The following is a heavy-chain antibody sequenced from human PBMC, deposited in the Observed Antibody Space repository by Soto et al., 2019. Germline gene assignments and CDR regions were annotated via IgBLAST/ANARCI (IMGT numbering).Heavy chain of an antibody. Sequence: ASVKFSCTASGYTFTSYYIHWVRQAPGQGLEWMGMINPSGGSTSYAQNFQGRVTMTRDTSTSTVYMELSSLRSEDTAVYYCARVGGGNDPIDPWGQGHLV. CDR1: GYTFTSYY. V-gene: IGHV1-46*01. CDR3: ARVGGGNDPIDP. CDR2: INPSGGST. D-gene: IGHD1-1*01. J-gene: IGHJ5*02.